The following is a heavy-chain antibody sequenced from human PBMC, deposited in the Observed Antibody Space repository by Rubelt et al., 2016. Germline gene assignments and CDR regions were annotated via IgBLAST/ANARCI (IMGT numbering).Heavy chain of an antibody. D-gene: IGHD6-13*01. CDR3: ARVISGVEYSSSWHFDY. CDR2: ISAYNGNT. V-gene: IGHV1-18*01. CDR1: GYTFTSYG. J-gene: IGHJ4*02. Sequence: QVQLVQSGAEVKKPGASVKVSCKASGYTFTSYGISWVRQAPGQGLEWMGWISAYNGNTNYAQKLQGGVTMTTDTSTSTAYMGLRGLRSDDTAVYYCARVISGVEYSSSWHFDYWGQGTLVTVSS.